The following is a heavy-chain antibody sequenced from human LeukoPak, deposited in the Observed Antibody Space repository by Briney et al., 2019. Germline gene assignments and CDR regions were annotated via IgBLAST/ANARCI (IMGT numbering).Heavy chain of an antibody. Sequence: SGGSLRLSCAASGFTFIDTWMSWVRQAPGKGLGWVGRIKSKTDGGTTDYAAPVKGRFIISRDDSKNTLSLQMNSLKTEDTAVYFCTTDQVGFGMDVWGQGTTVTVSS. CDR2: IKSKTDGGTT. V-gene: IGHV3-15*01. CDR3: TTDQVGFGMDV. D-gene: IGHD1-26*01. J-gene: IGHJ6*02. CDR1: GFTFIDTW.